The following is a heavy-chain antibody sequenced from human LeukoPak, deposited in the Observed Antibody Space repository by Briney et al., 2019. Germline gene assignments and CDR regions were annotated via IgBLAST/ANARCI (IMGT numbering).Heavy chain of an antibody. V-gene: IGHV3-30*02. J-gene: IGHJ4*02. D-gene: IGHD3-10*01. Sequence: GGSLRLSCAASGFTFSSYGMHWVRQAPGKGLEWVAFIRYDGSNKYYADSVKGRFTISRDNSKNPLYLQMNSLRAEDTAVYYCARLWFGESTGGFDYWGQGTLVTVSS. CDR3: ARLWFGESTGGFDY. CDR2: IRYDGSNK. CDR1: GFTFSSYG.